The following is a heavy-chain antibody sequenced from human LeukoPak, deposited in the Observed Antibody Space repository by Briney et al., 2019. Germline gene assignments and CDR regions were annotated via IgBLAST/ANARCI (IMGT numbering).Heavy chain of an antibody. CDR2: IYTSGST. CDR3: ARRYSGSYYVVRAFDI. D-gene: IGHD1-26*01. CDR1: GGSISSGSYY. V-gene: IGHV4-61*02. Sequence: SETLSLTCTVSGGSISSGSYYWSWIRQPAGKGLEWIGRIYTSGSTNYNPSLKSRVTISVDTSKNQFSLKLSSVTAADTAVYYCARRYSGSYYVVRAFDIWGQGTMVTVSS. J-gene: IGHJ3*02.